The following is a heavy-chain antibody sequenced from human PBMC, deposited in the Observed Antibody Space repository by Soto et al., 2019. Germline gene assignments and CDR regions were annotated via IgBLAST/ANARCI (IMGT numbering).Heavy chain of an antibody. CDR2: ISAHNGNT. CDR3: ARGRYGDY. J-gene: IGHJ4*02. CDR1: GYIFTSYG. V-gene: IGHV1-18*01. D-gene: IGHD4-17*01. Sequence: QAHLVQSGPEVKKPGVSVKVSCKGSGYIFTSYGIAWVRQAPGQGLEWMGWISAHNGNTEYAQKFQGRVTVTRDKSTSTAYLELRSLRSDDPALYYCARGRYGDYWGQGALVTVSS.